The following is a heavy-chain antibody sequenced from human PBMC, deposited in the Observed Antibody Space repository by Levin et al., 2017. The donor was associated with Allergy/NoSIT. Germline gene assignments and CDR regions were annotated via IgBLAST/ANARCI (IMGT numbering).Heavy chain of an antibody. V-gene: IGHV3-30-3*01. D-gene: IGHD3-10*01. CDR1: GFTFSSYA. CDR3: ARSRGSYYYYGMDV. Sequence: GESLKISCAASGFTFSSYAMHWVRQAPGKGLEWVAVISYDGSNKYYADSVKGRFTISRDNSKNTLYLQMNSLRAEDTAVYYCARSRGSYYYYGMDVWGQGTTVTVSS. J-gene: IGHJ6*02. CDR2: ISYDGSNK.